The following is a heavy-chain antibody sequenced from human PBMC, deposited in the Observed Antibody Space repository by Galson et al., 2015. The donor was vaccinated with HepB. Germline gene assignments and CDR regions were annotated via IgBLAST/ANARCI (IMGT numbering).Heavy chain of an antibody. V-gene: IGHV4-59*12. J-gene: IGHJ3*02. D-gene: IGHD2/OR15-2a*01. CDR3: ARENSFGWISSAFDI. CDR1: GGSISTYY. Sequence: ETLSLTCTVSGGSISTYYWSWIRQPPGKGLEWIGYIYYNGSTSYNPSLKSRVTMSVDTSKNQFSLKLSSVTAADTAVYYRARENSFGWISSAFDIWGQGTVVTVSS. CDR2: IYYNGST.